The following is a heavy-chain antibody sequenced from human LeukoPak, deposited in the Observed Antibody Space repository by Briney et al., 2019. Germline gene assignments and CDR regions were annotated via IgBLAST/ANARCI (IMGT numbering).Heavy chain of an antibody. J-gene: IGHJ4*02. CDR2: IKQDGSEK. V-gene: IGHV3-7*03. CDR1: GFTFSSYW. Sequence: PGGTLRLSCAASGFTFSSYWMSWVRQAPGKGLEWVANIKQDGSEKYYVGSVKGRFNISRNNAKNSLYLQMNSLRAEDTAVYYCARVAWFGDYFDYWGQGTLVTVSS. D-gene: IGHD3-10*01. CDR3: ARVAWFGDYFDY.